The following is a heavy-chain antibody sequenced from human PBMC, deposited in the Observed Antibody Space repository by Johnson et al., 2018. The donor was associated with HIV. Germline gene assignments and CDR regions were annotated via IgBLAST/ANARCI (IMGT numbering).Heavy chain of an antibody. CDR1: GFTFSNYV. Sequence: QVQLVESGGGVVQPGRSLRLSCAASGFTFSNYVMHWVRQAPGKGLEWVAVISYDGSNKYYADSVKGRFTISRDSSKNTLYLQMNSLRAADTAVYYCAKYTFDIWGQGTMVTVSS. CDR2: ISYDGSNK. CDR3: AKYTFDI. V-gene: IGHV3-30*04. D-gene: IGHD2/OR15-2a*01. J-gene: IGHJ3*02.